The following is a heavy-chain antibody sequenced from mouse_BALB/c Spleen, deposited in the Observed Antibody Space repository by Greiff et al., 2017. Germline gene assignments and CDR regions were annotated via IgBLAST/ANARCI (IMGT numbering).Heavy chain of an antibody. Sequence: EVKLVESGGDLVKPGGSLKLSCAASGFTFSSYAMSWVRQSPEKRLEWVAEISSGGSYTYYPDTVTGRFTISRDNAKNTLYLEMSSLRSEDTAMYYCARATMVVADYYAMDYWGQGTSVTVSS. D-gene: IGHD1-1*01. V-gene: IGHV5-9-4*01. J-gene: IGHJ4*01. CDR2: ISSGGSYT. CDR3: ARATMVVADYYAMDY. CDR1: GFTFSSYA.